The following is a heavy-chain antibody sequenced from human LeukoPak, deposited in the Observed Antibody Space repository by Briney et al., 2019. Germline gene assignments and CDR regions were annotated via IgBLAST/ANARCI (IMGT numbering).Heavy chain of an antibody. CDR2: ISSSSSTV. Sequence: PGGSLRLSCAASGFTFSSYSMNWVRQAPGKGLEWVSYISSSSSTVYYADSVKGRFPISRDNAKNSLYLQMNSLRAEDTAVYYCARCLGYSYPDPWDYWGQGTLVTVSS. CDR1: GFTFSSYS. D-gene: IGHD5-18*01. CDR3: ARCLGYSYPDPWDY. J-gene: IGHJ4*02. V-gene: IGHV3-48*04.